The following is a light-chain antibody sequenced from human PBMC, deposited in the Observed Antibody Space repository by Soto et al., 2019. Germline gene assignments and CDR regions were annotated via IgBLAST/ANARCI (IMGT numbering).Light chain of an antibody. CDR3: QQSRTS. CDR2: GAS. Sequence: EIVLTQSPGTLSLSPGERATLSCRASQSVSSSYLAWYQQKPGQAPRQLIYGASSRATGIPDRFSGSGSGTDFTRSITRLEPEDFAVYYCQQSRTSVGGGTRVEIK. J-gene: IGKJ4*01. CDR1: QSVSSSY. V-gene: IGKV3-20*01.